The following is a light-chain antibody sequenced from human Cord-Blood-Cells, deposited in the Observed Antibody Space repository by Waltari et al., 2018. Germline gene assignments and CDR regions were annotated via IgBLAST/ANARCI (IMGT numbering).Light chain of an antibody. Sequence: NFMLTQPHSVSESPGKTVTISCTRSSGSIASNYVQWYQQRPGSSPTTVIYEDNQRPSGVPDRFSGSIDSSSNSASLTISGLKTEDEADYYCQSYDSNVVFSGGTKLTVL. CDR3: QSYDSNVV. CDR1: SGSIASNY. J-gene: IGLJ2*01. V-gene: IGLV6-57*01. CDR2: EDN.